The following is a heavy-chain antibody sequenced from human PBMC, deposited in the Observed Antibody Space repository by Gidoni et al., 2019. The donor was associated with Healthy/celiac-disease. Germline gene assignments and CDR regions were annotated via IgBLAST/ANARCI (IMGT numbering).Heavy chain of an antibody. CDR3: ARVPTNIVVVTQDWYFDL. D-gene: IGHD2-21*02. CDR1: GFTFSAYY. V-gene: IGHV3-11*01. Sequence: QVQLVESGGGLVKPGGSLRLSCAASGFTFSAYYMSWIRQAPGKGLEWVSYISSSGSTIYYADSVKGRFTISRDNAKNSLYLQMNSLRAEDTAVYYCARVPTNIVVVTQDWYFDLWGRGTLVTVSS. J-gene: IGHJ2*01. CDR2: ISSSGSTI.